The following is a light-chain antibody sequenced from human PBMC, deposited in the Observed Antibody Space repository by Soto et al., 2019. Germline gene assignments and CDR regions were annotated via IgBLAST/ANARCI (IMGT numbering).Light chain of an antibody. CDR1: QSVSSSY. CDR2: GAS. Sequence: EIFLTQSPGTLSLSPGEIATLSCGASQSVSSSYLAWYQQKPGQAPRLLIYGASSRATGIPDRFSGSGSGTDFTLTISRLEPEDFAVYYCQQYGSSPVTFGQGTKVDI. CDR3: QQYGSSPVT. V-gene: IGKV3-20*01. J-gene: IGKJ1*01.